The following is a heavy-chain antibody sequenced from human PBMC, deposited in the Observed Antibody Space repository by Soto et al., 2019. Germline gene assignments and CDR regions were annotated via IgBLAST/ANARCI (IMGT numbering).Heavy chain of an antibody. CDR2: ISSSSSYI. CDR3: ARDRGLHGSGSYYDY. J-gene: IGHJ4*02. CDR1: GFTFSSYS. D-gene: IGHD3-10*01. Sequence: EVQLVESGGGLVKPGGSLRLSCAASGFTFSSYSMNWVRQAPGKGLEWVSSISSSSSYIYYADSVKGRFTISRDNAKNSLYLQMNSLRAEDTAVYYCARDRGLHGSGSYYDYWGQGTLVTVSS. V-gene: IGHV3-21*01.